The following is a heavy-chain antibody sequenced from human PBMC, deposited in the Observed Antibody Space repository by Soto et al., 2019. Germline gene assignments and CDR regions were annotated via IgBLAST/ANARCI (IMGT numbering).Heavy chain of an antibody. Sequence: EVQLLESGGGLAQPGGSLRLSCAVSGITFTNYAMVWVRQAPGKGLEWVSGISGNVGSTTHYADSVKGRFTISRDNSKNILFLKRNSLRAEDTAVDYSAKHRGFVAGPFDSWGQGNLVIVSS. CDR2: ISGNVGSTT. V-gene: IGHV3-23*01. J-gene: IGHJ4*02. CDR3: AKHRGFVAGPFDS. CDR1: GITFTNYA. D-gene: IGHD6-19*01.